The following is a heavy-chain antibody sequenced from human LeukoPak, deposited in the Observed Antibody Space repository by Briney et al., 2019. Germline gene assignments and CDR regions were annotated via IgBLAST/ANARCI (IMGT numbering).Heavy chain of an antibody. Sequence: ASVKVSCKASGYGFTDYYIHWVRQAPGQGLEWMGWINPNSGGTKYAQKFQGRVTMTRDTSITTAYMEVSRLGSDATAVYYCAREPRPRGGWFVSDWGQGTLVTVSS. CDR2: INPNSGGT. V-gene: IGHV1-2*02. J-gene: IGHJ4*02. D-gene: IGHD6-19*01. CDR3: AREPRPRGGWFVSD. CDR1: GYGFTDYY.